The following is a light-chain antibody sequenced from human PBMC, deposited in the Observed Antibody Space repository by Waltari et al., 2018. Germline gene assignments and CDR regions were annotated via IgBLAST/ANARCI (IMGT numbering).Light chain of an antibody. CDR3: QQYASPPIT. V-gene: IGKV3-20*01. CDR1: QNVGKNY. Sequence: EILLTQSPGTLSLSPGERATLSCRASQNVGKNYLGWYQQRPGQPPRPLIFGASNRATGIPDRFSGSGYGTDFTLTISRLESEDFAVYFCQQYASPPITFGQGTRLE. J-gene: IGKJ5*01. CDR2: GAS.